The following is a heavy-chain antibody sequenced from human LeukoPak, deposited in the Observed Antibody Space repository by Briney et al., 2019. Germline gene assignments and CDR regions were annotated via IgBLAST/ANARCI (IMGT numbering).Heavy chain of an antibody. D-gene: IGHD3-10*01. V-gene: IGHV4-39*07. Sequence: PSETLSLTCTVSGGGSISSSSYYWGWIRQPPEKGLEWIGSVYYSGHTYYNPSLKSRVTISLDTSKNQFSLKLSSVTAADTAVYYCARVSYYYGSGSPPTAFDIWGQGTMVTVSS. CDR3: ARVSYYYGSGSPPTAFDI. J-gene: IGHJ3*02. CDR2: VYYSGHT. CDR1: GGGSISSSSYY.